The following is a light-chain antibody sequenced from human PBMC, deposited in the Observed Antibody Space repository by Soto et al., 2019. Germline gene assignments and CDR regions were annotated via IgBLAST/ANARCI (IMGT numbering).Light chain of an antibody. CDR2: GAS. J-gene: IGKJ1*01. V-gene: IGKV3-15*01. CDR3: QHYNNWPRT. Sequence: EIVMTQSPATLSVSPGERATLSCRASQSVSSNLAWYQQKPGQAPRLLIYGASTRATGIPARFSGSGSGTEFTLTISRLQAEDFAFYYCQHYNNWPRTFGQGTKVEIK. CDR1: QSVSSN.